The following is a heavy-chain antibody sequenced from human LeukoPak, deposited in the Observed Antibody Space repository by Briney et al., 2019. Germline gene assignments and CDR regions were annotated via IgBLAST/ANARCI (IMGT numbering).Heavy chain of an antibody. V-gene: IGHV3-7*03. Sequence: PGGSLRLSCAASGFTFSTHWVNWVRQAPGKGLEWVANINQDGSEQDYLDSMKGRLTISRDNTRNSVYLEMNSLRAEDTAVYYCAKDHTVTTYPTHLWGQGTLVTVSS. CDR2: INQDGSEQ. J-gene: IGHJ5*02. CDR3: AKDHTVTTYPTHL. D-gene: IGHD4-11*01. CDR1: GFTFSTHW.